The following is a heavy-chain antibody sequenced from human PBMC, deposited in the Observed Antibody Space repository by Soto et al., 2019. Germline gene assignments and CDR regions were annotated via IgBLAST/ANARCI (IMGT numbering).Heavy chain of an antibody. J-gene: IGHJ6*02. Sequence: ASVKVSCKASGYTFDRYYMHWARQAPGQGLEWMGMINPSGSITSYAQKFQGRVTMTRDTSTSTLSMELTSLRSEDTAVYYCTRGSFLEWSCMDVWGQGTTVTVSS. CDR3: TRGSFLEWSCMDV. CDR1: GYTFDRYY. CDR2: INPSGSIT. V-gene: IGHV1-46*02. D-gene: IGHD3-3*01.